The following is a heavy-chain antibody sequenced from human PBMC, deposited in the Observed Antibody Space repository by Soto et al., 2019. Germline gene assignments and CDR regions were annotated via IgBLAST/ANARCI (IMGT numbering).Heavy chain of an antibody. V-gene: IGHV3-53*01. CDR1: GFTVSSNY. CDR3: ARDELDYYGSGRTKRGAFDI. Sequence: GGSLRLSCAASGFTVSSNYMSWVRQAPGKGLEWVSVIYSGGSTYYADSVKGRFTISRDNSKNTLYLQMNSLRAEDTAVYYCARDELDYYGSGRTKRGAFDIWRQGTMVTVSS. CDR2: IYSGGST. D-gene: IGHD3-10*01. J-gene: IGHJ3*02.